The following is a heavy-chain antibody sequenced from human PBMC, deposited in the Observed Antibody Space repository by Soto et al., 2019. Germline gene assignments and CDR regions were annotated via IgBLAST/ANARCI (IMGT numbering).Heavy chain of an antibody. Sequence: PSETLSLTCAVSGGSISSSNWWSWVRQPPGKGLEWIGEIYHSGSTNYNPSLKSRVTISVDKSKNQFSLKLSSVTAADTAVYYCARFLVGDQLLFYYFDYSGQGTLVTVSS. V-gene: IGHV4-4*02. D-gene: IGHD2-2*01. CDR1: GGSISSSNW. CDR3: ARFLVGDQLLFYYFDY. CDR2: IYHSGST. J-gene: IGHJ4*02.